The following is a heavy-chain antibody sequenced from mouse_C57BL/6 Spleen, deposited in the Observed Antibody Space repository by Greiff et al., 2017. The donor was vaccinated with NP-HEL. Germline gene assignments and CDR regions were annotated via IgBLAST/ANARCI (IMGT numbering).Heavy chain of an antibody. Sequence: VQLQESGPGLVQPSQSLSITCTVSGFSLTSYGVHWVRQSPGKGLEWLGVIRSGGSTDYNAAFISRLSISKDNSKSEVFFRMNSLQADDTAIYYCASDYGDYGFAYWGQGTLVTVSA. CDR3: ASDYGDYGFAY. D-gene: IGHD2-13*01. CDR2: IRSGGST. J-gene: IGHJ3*01. V-gene: IGHV2-2*01. CDR1: GFSLTSYG.